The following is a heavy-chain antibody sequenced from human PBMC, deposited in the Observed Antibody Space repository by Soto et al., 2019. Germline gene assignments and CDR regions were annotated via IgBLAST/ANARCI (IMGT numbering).Heavy chain of an antibody. CDR2: INHSGST. CDR1: GGSFSDYY. CDR3: ARGRRDILLIGWFDP. V-gene: IGHV4-34*01. Sequence: ETLSLTCAVYGGSFSDYYWSWIRQPPGKGLEWIGEINHSGSTNYNPSLKSRVTMSLDTSKNQFSLKLSSVTAADTAVYYCARGRRDILLIGWFDPWGQGTLVTVSS. D-gene: IGHD2-8*01. J-gene: IGHJ5*02.